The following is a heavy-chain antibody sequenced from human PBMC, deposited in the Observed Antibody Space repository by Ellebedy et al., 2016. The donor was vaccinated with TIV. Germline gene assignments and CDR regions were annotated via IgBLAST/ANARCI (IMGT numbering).Heavy chain of an antibody. CDR2: TYYRSKWYN. D-gene: IGHD6-13*01. J-gene: IGHJ5*02. V-gene: IGHV6-1*01. CDR1: GDSVSSNSAA. CDR3: ARDFSSSWYLNWFDP. Sequence: SETLSLXXAISGDSVSSNSAAWNWIRQSPSRGLEWLGRTYYRSKWYNDYAVSVKSRITINPDTSKNQFSLQLNSVTPEDTAVYYCARDFSSSWYLNWFDPWGQGTLVTVSS.